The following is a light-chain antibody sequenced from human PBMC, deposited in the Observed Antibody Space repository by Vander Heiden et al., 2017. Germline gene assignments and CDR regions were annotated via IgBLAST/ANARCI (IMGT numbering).Light chain of an antibody. CDR3: QQSYSTLTWT. Sequence: DIQMTQSPSSLSASVGDRLTITCLESQRISSSLKRYQQKAGKAPKLLIYAGSSPQSRGPSSFSGRGSGTEFTLTIRGPQTEEFATYYCQQSYSTLTWTLGKGTKVKSN. J-gene: IGKJ1*01. V-gene: IGKV1-39*01. CDR1: QRISSS. CDR2: AGS.